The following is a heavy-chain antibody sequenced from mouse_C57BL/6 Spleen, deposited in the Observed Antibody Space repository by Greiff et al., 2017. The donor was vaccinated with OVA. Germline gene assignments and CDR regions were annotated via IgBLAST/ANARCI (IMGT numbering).Heavy chain of an antibody. D-gene: IGHD2-5*01. J-gene: IGHJ1*03. Sequence: EVKLVESGGGLVKPGGSLKLSCAASGFTFSSYAMSWVRQTPEKRLEWVATISDGGSYTYYPDNVKGRFTISRDNAKNNLYLQMSHLKSEDTAMYYCARDLLYSNYPSYWYFDVWGTGTTVTVSS. CDR1: GFTFSSYA. V-gene: IGHV5-4*01. CDR2: ISDGGSYT. CDR3: ARDLLYSNYPSYWYFDV.